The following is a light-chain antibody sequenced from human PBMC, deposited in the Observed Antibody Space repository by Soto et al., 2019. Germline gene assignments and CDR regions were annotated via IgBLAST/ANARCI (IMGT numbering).Light chain of an antibody. CDR2: ITS. J-gene: IGKJ3*01. CDR3: QQGSSLPFT. CDR1: QIIGSY. Sequence: DIQMTQSPSSLSASVGDRVTITCRASQIIGSYLNWYQQKPGKAPELLIYITSSLKSGVPSRFSGSGSGTDFTLTISSLQPEEFATYYCQQGSSLPFTFGPGTKVDIK. V-gene: IGKV1-39*01.